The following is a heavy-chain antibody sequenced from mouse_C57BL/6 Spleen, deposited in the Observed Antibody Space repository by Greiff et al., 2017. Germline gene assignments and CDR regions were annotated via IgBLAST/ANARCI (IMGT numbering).Heavy chain of an antibody. CDR1: GYTFTDYN. D-gene: IGHD1-1*01. CDR2: INPNNGGT. V-gene: IGHV1-18*01. CDR3: ARSWTTVVAHWYFGV. J-gene: IGHJ1*03. Sequence: EVQLQESGPELVKPGASVKIPCKASGYTFTDYNMDWVKQSHGKSLEWIGDINPNNGGTIYNQKFKGKATLTVDKSSSTAYMELRSLTSEDTAVYYCARSWTTVVAHWYFGVWGTGTTVTVSS.